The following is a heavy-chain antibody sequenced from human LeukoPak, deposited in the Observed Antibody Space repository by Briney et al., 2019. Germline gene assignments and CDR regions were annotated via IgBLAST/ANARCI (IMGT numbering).Heavy chain of an antibody. CDR1: GYTFTNYL. CDR3: ARATSYCGYIND. J-gene: IGHJ4*01. D-gene: IGHD5-12*01. Sequence: GASVPVSCMASGYTFTNYLKHWLRQAPGQRLEWMGWINAGNGNTKYSQNFQDRVTITRDTTANTAYMELSSLRAKDTAVYYCARATSYCGYINDWGQGTLVTVSS. V-gene: IGHV1-3*01. CDR2: INAGNGNT.